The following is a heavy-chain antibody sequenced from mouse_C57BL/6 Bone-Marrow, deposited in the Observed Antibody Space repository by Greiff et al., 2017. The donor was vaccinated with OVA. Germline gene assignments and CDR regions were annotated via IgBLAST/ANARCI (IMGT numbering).Heavy chain of an antibody. J-gene: IGHJ1*03. CDR1: GYTFTSYG. D-gene: IGHD1-1*01. CDR2: IYPRSGNT. Sequence: QVQLQQSGAELARPGASVKLSCKASGYTFTSYGISWVKQRTGQGLEWIGEIYPRSGNTYYNEKFKGKATLTADKSSSTAYMELSSLTSEDSAVYFGARCYYGSSPYWYFDVWGTGTTVTVSS. V-gene: IGHV1-81*01. CDR3: ARCYYGSSPYWYFDV.